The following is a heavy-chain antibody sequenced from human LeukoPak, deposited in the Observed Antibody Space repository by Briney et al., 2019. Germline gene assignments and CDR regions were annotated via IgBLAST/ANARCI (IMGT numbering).Heavy chain of an antibody. V-gene: IGHV3-23*01. J-gene: IGHJ4*02. CDR3: AKTPRATVTTNY. CDR2: ISGGGGST. Sequence: PGGSLRLSCAASGFTFSSYAMSWVRQAPGKGLEWVSAISGGGGSTYYADSVKGRFTISRDNSKNTLYLQMNSLRVEDTAVYYCAKTPRATVTTNYWGQGTLVTVSS. CDR1: GFTFSSYA. D-gene: IGHD4-17*01.